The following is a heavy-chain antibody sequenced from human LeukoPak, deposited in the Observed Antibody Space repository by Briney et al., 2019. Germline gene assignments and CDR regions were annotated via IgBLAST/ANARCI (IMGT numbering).Heavy chain of an antibody. CDR1: GFTFSSYS. Sequence: GGSLRLSCAASGFTFSSYSMNWVRQAPGKGLEWVSSISSSSSYIYYADSVKGRFTISRDNAKNSLYLQMNSLRAEDTAVYYCARGLLIREGSGFGYWGQGTLVTVSS. CDR2: ISSSSSYI. J-gene: IGHJ4*02. D-gene: IGHD3-3*01. V-gene: IGHV3-21*01. CDR3: ARGLLIREGSGFGY.